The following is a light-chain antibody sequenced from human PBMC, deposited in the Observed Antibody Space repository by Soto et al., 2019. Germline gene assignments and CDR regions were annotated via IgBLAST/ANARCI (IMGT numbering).Light chain of an antibody. CDR1: QTISSW. Sequence: IQMTQSPATLSGSEGDRVTITCRASQTISSWLAWYQQKPGKAPKLLIYKASTLKSGVPSRFSGSGSGTEFTLTISSLQPDDFAPYYCQQYTSYSQPFGQGTKVDIK. J-gene: IGKJ1*01. CDR2: KAS. CDR3: QQYTSYSQP. V-gene: IGKV1-5*03.